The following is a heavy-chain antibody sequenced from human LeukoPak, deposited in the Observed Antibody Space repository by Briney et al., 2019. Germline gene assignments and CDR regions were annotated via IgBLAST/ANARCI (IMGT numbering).Heavy chain of an antibody. D-gene: IGHD4-17*01. CDR3: ASTASKVTTAIDY. V-gene: IGHV4-59*01. Sequence: PSETLSLTCTVSGGSIRGYYWSCIRQPPGKGLEWIGYIDYSGSTNYNPSLKSRVTISVDTSKNQFSLRLRYVTAADTAVYYCASTASKVTTAIDYWGQGTLVTVSS. J-gene: IGHJ4*02. CDR2: IDYSGST. CDR1: GGSIRGYY.